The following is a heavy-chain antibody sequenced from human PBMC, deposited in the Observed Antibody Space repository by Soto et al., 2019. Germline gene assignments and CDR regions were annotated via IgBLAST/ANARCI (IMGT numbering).Heavy chain of an antibody. V-gene: IGHV4-34*01. J-gene: IGHJ4*02. D-gene: IGHD6-6*01. CDR3: ARAPKVSGSSQTRPDF. Sequence: WETLSLTCSIYSGSFSGYYWSWIRQPPGKGLEWIGEISQSGHTNYSPSLKSRVSISIDTSKKQFSLNLASVSAADTAVYYCARAPKVSGSSQTRPDFWGQGTLVTVSS. CDR1: SGSFSGYY. CDR2: ISQSGHT.